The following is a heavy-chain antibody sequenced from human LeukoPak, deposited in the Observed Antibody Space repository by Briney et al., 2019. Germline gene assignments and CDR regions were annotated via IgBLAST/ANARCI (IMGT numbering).Heavy chain of an antibody. CDR3: ARDRVDYDYVWGSYRFIDY. V-gene: IGHV1-46*03. Sequence: ASVTVSCKASGYTFTSYYMHWVRQAPGQGLEWMGIINPSGGSTSYAQKFQGRVTMTRDTSTSTVYMELSSLRSEDTAVYYCARDRVDYDYVWGSYRFIDYWGQGTLVTVSS. CDR2: INPSGGST. J-gene: IGHJ4*02. D-gene: IGHD3-16*02. CDR1: GYTFTSYY.